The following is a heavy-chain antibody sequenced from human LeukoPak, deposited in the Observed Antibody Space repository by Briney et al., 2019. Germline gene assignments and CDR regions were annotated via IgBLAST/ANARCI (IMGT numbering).Heavy chain of an antibody. CDR2: ISGGGRST. Sequence: GGSLRLSCAASGFTFSSYAMSWVRQAPGKGLEWVSTISGGGRSTYYADSVKGRFTISRDNSKNTLFLQMNSLRAEDTAVYYCAKDKVYGGNFDYWGRGTLVTVSS. D-gene: IGHD4-23*01. CDR3: AKDKVYGGNFDY. J-gene: IGHJ4*02. V-gene: IGHV3-23*01. CDR1: GFTFSSYA.